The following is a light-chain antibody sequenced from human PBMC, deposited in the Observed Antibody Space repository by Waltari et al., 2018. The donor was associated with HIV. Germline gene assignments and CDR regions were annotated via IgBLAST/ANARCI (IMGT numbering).Light chain of an antibody. CDR2: DAS. CDR3: QQYKYWPET. V-gene: IGKV3D-15*01. J-gene: IGKJ1*01. CDR1: QNITNK. Sequence: EVVLTQAPSTLSVSLGEGASLSCRASQNITNKLGWYPQKAGQAPRLLIYDASRRATAIPDRFSGSGSGTEFNLTISRLVFEDVAVYVCQQYKYWPETFGQGTKVEIK.